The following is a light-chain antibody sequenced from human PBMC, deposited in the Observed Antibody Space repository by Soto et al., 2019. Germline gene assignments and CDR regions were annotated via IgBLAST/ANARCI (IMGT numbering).Light chain of an antibody. CDR2: LNSDGSH. CDR3: QTWGTGIQV. J-gene: IGLJ3*02. V-gene: IGLV4-69*01. CDR1: SGHSSYA. Sequence: QPVLTQSPSASASLGAWVNLTCTLSSGHSSYAIAWHQQQPEKGPRYLMKLNSDGSHSKGDGIPDRFSGSSSGAERYLTISSLQSEDEADYYCQTWGTGIQVFGGGTKLTVL.